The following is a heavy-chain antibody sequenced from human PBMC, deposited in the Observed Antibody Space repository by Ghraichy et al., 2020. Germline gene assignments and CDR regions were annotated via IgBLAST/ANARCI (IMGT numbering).Heavy chain of an antibody. Sequence: GGSLRLSCVASGFTVSSYYMTWVRQAPGKGLEWVSTIYITGNTFYADSVKGRFTISRDSSKNTVFLQMNSLRAEDTALYYCARVVVVSAAKDYMDVWGEGTTVTVSS. CDR1: GFTVSSYY. D-gene: IGHD2-2*01. J-gene: IGHJ6*03. CDR2: IYITGNT. V-gene: IGHV3-66*01. CDR3: ARVVVVSAAKDYMDV.